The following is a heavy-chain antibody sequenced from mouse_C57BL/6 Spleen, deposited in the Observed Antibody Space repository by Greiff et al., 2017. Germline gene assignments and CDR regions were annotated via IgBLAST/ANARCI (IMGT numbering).Heavy chain of an antibody. D-gene: IGHD1-1*01. J-gene: IGHJ1*03. CDR3: ARHGRGGYFDV. V-gene: IGHV7-3*01. CDR1: GFTFTDYY. CDR2: IRNKANGYTT. Sequence: EVQGVESGGGLVQPGGSLSLSCAASGFTFTDYYMSWVRQPPGKALEWLGFIRNKANGYTTEYSASVKGRFTISRDNSQSILYLQMNALRAEDSATYYCARHGRGGYFDVWGTGTTVTVSS.